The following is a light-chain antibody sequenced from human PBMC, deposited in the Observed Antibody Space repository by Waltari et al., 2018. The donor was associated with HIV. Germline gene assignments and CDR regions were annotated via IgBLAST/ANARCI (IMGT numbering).Light chain of an antibody. V-gene: IGLV1-47*01. CDR1: SSNLGSNY. CDR3: AAWDDSLSGLV. Sequence: QSVLTQPPSASGTPGQRVTIPCSGSSSNLGSNYGYWYQQLPGTAPKLLIYRNKQRPSGVPDRFSGSKSGTSASLASSGLRSEDEADYYCAAWDDSLSGLVFGGGTKVTVL. CDR2: RNK. J-gene: IGLJ3*02.